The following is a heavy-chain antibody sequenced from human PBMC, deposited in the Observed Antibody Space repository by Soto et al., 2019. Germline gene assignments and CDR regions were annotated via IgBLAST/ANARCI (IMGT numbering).Heavy chain of an antibody. J-gene: IGHJ5*02. CDR2: ISSRSSSI. D-gene: IGHD3-3*01. CDR1: GFTFSSYS. V-gene: IGHV3-21*01. Sequence: GGSLRLSCAASGFTFSSYSMNWVRQAPGKGLEWVSSISSRSSSIYYADSVKGRSPISRDNAKNSPYLQMNSRRAEDTAVYYCARSYDFWSGYYTAPWGQGTLVTVSS. CDR3: ARSYDFWSGYYTAP.